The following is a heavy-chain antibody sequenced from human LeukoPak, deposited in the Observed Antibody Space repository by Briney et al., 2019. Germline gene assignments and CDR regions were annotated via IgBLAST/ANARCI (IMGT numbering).Heavy chain of an antibody. CDR2: IIPIFGTA. V-gene: IGHV1-69*13. CDR1: GGTFSSYA. J-gene: IGHJ6*03. Sequence: ASVKVSRKASGGTFSSYAISWVRQAPGQGLEWMGGIIPIFGTANYAQKFQGRVTITADESTSTAYMELSSLRSEDTAVYYCARTSIVGAPWYYYYYMDVWGKGTTVTVSS. CDR3: ARTSIVGAPWYYYYYMDV. D-gene: IGHD1-26*01.